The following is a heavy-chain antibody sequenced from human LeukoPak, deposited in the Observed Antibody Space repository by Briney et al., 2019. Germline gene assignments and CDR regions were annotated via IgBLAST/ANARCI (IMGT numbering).Heavy chain of an antibody. J-gene: IGHJ4*02. CDR3: ARDSGSYLQPTDY. Sequence: AGSLRLSCAASGFTFSTYAMTWVRQAPGKGLEWVSSITGNGGRTYYADFVKGRFTISRDNSKNTQYLQMNSLRAEDTAVYHCARDSGSYLQPTDYWGQGTLVTVSS. V-gene: IGHV3-23*01. CDR2: ITGNGGRT. D-gene: IGHD1-26*01. CDR1: GFTFSTYA.